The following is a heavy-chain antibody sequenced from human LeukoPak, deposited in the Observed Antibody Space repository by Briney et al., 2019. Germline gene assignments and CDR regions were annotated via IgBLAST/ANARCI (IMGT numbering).Heavy chain of an antibody. CDR3: ARDKGYCSGGSCYYWFDP. CDR1: GGSISSGDYY. V-gene: IGHV4-30-4*01. J-gene: IGHJ5*02. CDR2: IYYSGST. D-gene: IGHD2-15*01. Sequence: SETLSLTCTVSGGSISSGDYYWSWIRQPPGKGLEWIGYIYYSGSTYYNPSLKSRVTISVDTSKNQFSLKLSSVTAADTAVYYCARDKGYCSGGSCYYWFDPWGQGALVTVSS.